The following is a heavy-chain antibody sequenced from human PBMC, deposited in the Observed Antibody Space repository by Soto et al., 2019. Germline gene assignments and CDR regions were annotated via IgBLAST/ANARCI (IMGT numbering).Heavy chain of an antibody. D-gene: IGHD6-19*01. V-gene: IGHV4-61*01. J-gene: IGHJ6*02. CDR2: IYYSGST. CDR1: GGTVSSGSYY. CDR3: ARVADYGMDV. Sequence: QGQLQESGPGLVKPSETLSLTCTVSGGTVSSGSYYWSGIRQPPGKGLEWIGYIYYSGSTNYNPSLKSRVTISVDTSKNQFSLKLSSVTAADTAVYYCARVADYGMDVWGQGTTVTVSS.